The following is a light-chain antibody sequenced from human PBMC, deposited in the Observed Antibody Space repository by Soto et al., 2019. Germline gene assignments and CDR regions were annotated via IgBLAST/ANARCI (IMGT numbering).Light chain of an antibody. CDR1: QSVSSY. CDR3: QKHNNWFT. V-gene: IGKV3-11*01. CDR2: DAS. Sequence: EIVLTQSPATLSLSPGDRATLSCRASQSVSSYLAWYQQRPGQAPRLLIYDASNRATGIPARFSGSGSGTDFTLTISSLEPEDFAVYYCQKHNNWFTFGGGTKVDIK. J-gene: IGKJ4*01.